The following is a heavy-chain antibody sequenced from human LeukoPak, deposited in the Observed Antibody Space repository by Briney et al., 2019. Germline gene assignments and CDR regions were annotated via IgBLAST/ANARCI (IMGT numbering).Heavy chain of an antibody. J-gene: IGHJ6*03. CDR3: ARRWNYGRNYYIDV. CDR2: INDGGTI. CDR1: GVSFSHYY. V-gene: IGHV4-34*01. D-gene: IGHD1-7*01. Sequence: SETLSLTCAVYGVSFSHYYWSWIRQSPRMGLEWIAEINDGGTINYNPSLMSRVTISLDKSKNQFSLKLSSATAADTAVYYCARRWNYGRNYYIDVWGKGATVSVSS.